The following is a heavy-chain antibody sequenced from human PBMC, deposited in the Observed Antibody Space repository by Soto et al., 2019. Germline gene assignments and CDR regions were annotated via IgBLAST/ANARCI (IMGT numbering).Heavy chain of an antibody. CDR2: ISRYKI. J-gene: IGHJ5*02. CDR1: GYIFSNYA. CDR3: AIDHSMDGRFLLDP. D-gene: IGHD2-2*03. Sequence: QVLLVQSEAEVKKPGASVRVSCKTSGYIFSNYAISWVRQAPGQGLEWMGSISRYKIKYSQKVEDRVTMTTDTSTGTAYMELRSLRSDDTAVYYCAIDHSMDGRFLLDPWGQGTLVTVSS. V-gene: IGHV1-18*01.